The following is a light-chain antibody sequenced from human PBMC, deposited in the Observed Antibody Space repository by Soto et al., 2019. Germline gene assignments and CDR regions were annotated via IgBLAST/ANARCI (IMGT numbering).Light chain of an antibody. CDR2: KDS. CDR1: ALTKQY. Sequence: SYELTQPPSVSVSPGQTARITCSGNALTKQYSHWYQQRPGQAPMLVISKDSERPSGIPERFSGSSSGTTVTLTISGAQAEDEADYYCQSVDSSGTSLLFGGGTKVTVL. V-gene: IGLV3-25*03. CDR3: QSVDSSGTSLL. J-gene: IGLJ2*01.